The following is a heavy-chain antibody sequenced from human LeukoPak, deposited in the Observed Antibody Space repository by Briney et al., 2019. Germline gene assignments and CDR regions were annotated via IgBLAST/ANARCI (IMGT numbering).Heavy chain of an antibody. CDR1: GYTFTSYA. CDR3: ARDSGYDSGYYYYYGMDV. CDR2: ISAYNGNT. V-gene: IGHV1-18*01. J-gene: IGHJ6*02. D-gene: IGHD5-12*01. Sequence: SVKVSCKASGYTFTSYAISWVRQAPGQGLEWMGWISAYNGNTNYAQKLQGRVTMTTDTSTSTAYMELRSLRSDDTAVYYCARDSGYDSGYYYYYGMDVWGQGTTVTVSS.